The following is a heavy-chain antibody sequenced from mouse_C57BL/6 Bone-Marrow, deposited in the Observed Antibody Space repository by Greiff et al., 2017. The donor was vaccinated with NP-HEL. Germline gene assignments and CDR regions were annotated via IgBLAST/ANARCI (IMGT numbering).Heavy chain of an antibody. D-gene: IGHD2-3*01. Sequence: KLVESGPGLVKPSQSLFLTCSITGFPITSGYYWIWIRQSPGKPLEWMGYITHSGETFDNPWLQSPIPITRETSKNQFLLQLNSVTTNDTAMYYGAGDYDGYWYFDVWGTGTTVTVSS. CDR1: GFPITSGYY. V-gene: IGHV12-3*01. CDR2: ITHSGET. CDR3: AGDYDGYWYFDV. J-gene: IGHJ1*03.